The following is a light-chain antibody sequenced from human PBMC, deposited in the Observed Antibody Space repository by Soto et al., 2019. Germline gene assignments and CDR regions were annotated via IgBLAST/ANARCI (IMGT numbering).Light chain of an antibody. J-gene: IGKJ5*01. V-gene: IGKV3-11*01. Sequence: ERVLTQSTATLSLFPGERATLSCRASQSISSNLAWYQQKPGQAPRLLIYDASNRATGIPARFSGSGSGTDFTLNISSLEPEDFAVYYCQQRSSWPPVTFGQGTRLEIK. CDR2: DAS. CDR3: QQRSSWPPVT. CDR1: QSISSN.